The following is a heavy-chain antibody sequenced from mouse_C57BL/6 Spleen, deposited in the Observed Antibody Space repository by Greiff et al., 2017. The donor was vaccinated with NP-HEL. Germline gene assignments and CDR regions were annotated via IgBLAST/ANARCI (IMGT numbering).Heavy chain of an antibody. D-gene: IGHD1-1*01. CDR2: ISYDGSN. J-gene: IGHJ1*03. Sequence: EVKLQESGPGLVKPSQSLSLTCSVTDYSITSGYYWNWIRQFPGNKLEWMGYISYDGSNNYNPSLKNRISITRDTSKNQFFLKLKSVTTEDTATYYCADYYGSSYGYFDVWGTGTTVTVSS. CDR3: ADYYGSSYGYFDV. V-gene: IGHV3-6*01. CDR1: DYSITSGYY.